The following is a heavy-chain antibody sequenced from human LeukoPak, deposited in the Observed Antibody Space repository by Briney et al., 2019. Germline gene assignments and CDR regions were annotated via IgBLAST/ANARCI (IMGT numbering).Heavy chain of an antibody. Sequence: GGSLRLSCAVSGFTFSRHWMHWARQAPGKGLVWVSRIDSGGSNTRYADSVKGRFTVSRDNAKNTVYLQMSSLRADDTAVYYCVRERYSSGPDGFDIWGQGTVVTVSS. CDR2: IDSGGSNT. V-gene: IGHV3-74*01. D-gene: IGHD2-15*01. CDR3: VRERYSSGPDGFDI. CDR1: GFTFSRHW. J-gene: IGHJ3*02.